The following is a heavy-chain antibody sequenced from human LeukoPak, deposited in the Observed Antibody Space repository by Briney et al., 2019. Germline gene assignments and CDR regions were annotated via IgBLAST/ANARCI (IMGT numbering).Heavy chain of an antibody. Sequence: GGSLRLSCAASGFTFSRSTFHWVRQAPGKGLEWVAVISNDGNNKYHADSVKGRFTISRDNSRNTLYVQMCSLRAEDTAMYYCASMALDSFWSDYSDTWSQRTLVSVSS. CDR1: GFTFSRST. D-gene: IGHD1-1*01. CDR3: ASMALDSFWSDYSDT. CDR2: ISNDGNNK. J-gene: IGHJ4*02. V-gene: IGHV3-30*14.